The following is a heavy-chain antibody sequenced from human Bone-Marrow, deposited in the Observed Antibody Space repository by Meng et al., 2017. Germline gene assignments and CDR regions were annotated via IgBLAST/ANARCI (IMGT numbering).Heavy chain of an antibody. CDR2: IRSKANSYAT. CDR1: GCTFSGSA. J-gene: IGHJ4*02. D-gene: IGHD4-17*01. Sequence: EGQLGGAVGGLFPPGGSLNISVADSGCTFSGSAMHWVRQASGKGLEWVCRIRSKANSYATAYAASVKGRFTISRDDSKNTAYLQMNSLKTEDTAVYYCTLTVTTQFDYWGQGTLVTVSS. V-gene: IGHV3-73*02. CDR3: TLTVTTQFDY.